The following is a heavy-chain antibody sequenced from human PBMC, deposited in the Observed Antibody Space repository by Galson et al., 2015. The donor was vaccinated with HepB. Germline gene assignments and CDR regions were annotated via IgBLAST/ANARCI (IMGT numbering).Heavy chain of an antibody. V-gene: IGHV3-9*01. CDR2: ISWNSGSI. CDR1: GFTFDDYA. J-gene: IGHJ2*01. Sequence: SLRLSCAASGFTFDDYAMHWVRQAPGKGLEWVSGISWNSGSIGYADSVKGRFTISRDNAKNSLYLQMNSLRAEDTALYYCAKDVDSNYFGYWYFDLWGRGTLVTVSS. CDR3: AKDVDSNYFGYWYFDL. D-gene: IGHD4-11*01.